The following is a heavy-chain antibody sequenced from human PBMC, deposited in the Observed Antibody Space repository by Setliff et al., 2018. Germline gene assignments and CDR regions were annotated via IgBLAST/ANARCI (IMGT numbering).Heavy chain of an antibody. V-gene: IGHV3-48*03. D-gene: IGHD6-6*01. CDR1: GFTFRKHA. CDR2: VSGSGMTR. J-gene: IGHJ4*02. Sequence: GGSLRLSCTASGFTFRKHALAWVRQAPGKGLQWVSSVSGSGMTRDYTDSVKGRFTISRDNAKNSLYLQVNSLRAEDTAIYYCARSSPRTFDYWGQGTPVTVSS. CDR3: ARSSPRTFDY.